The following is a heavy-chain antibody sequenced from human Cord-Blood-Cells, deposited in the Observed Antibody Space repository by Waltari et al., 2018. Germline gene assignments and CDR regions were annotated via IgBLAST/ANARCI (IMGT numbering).Heavy chain of an antibody. CDR2: INHSGST. V-gene: IGHV4-34*01. J-gene: IGHJ4*02. CDR3: ATLDIVATRPFDY. D-gene: IGHD5-12*01. Sequence: QVRLQQWGAGLLKPSEPLSLTCAVYGGSSCGHYWSWVRQPPGTGLEWIGEINHSGSTNYNPSLKSRVTISVDTSKNQFSLKRSSVTAADTAVYYCATLDIVATRPFDYWGQGTLVTVSS. CDR1: GGSSCGHY.